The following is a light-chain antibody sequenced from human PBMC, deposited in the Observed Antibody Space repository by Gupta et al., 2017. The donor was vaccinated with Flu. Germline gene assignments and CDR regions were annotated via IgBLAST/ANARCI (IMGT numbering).Light chain of an antibody. CDR3: QQFDTYWT. CDR1: QSVGSR. J-gene: IGKJ1*01. Sequence: SPSPLSASVGDRVTIPCRASQSVGSRLTWYQQKPGKAPKLLIYKASSLESGVPSRFSGSGSGTEFTLTISSLQPDDSATYYCQQFDTYWTFGQGTKVEIK. V-gene: IGKV1-5*03. CDR2: KAS.